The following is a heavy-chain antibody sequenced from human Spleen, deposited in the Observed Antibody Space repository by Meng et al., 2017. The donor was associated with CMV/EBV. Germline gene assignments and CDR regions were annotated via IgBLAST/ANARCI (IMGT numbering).Heavy chain of an antibody. V-gene: IGHV1-46*01. D-gene: IGHD4-11*01. CDR2: INPSGGST. CDR3: ARDHLVRHDYSKPHFDS. J-gene: IGHJ4*02. Sequence: ASVKVSCKASGYTFTNYHMHWVRQAPGQGLEWVAIINPSGGSTNYAQKFQGRVTMTRDTSTSTVYMELSSLTSEDTAVYYCARDHLVRHDYSKPHFDSWGQGTLVTVSS. CDR1: GYTFTNYH.